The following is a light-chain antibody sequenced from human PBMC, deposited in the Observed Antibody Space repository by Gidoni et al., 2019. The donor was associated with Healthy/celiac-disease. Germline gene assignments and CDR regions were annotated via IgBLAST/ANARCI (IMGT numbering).Light chain of an antibody. V-gene: IGKV3-20*01. CDR1: QSVSSSY. J-gene: IGKJ4*01. Sequence: ELVLPQSPGTLSLSPGERATLSCMASQSVSSSYLAWYQQQPGQAPRLLLYGASSRATGIPDRFSGSGSGTDFTFTISRLEHEDFAVYYCQQYGSSPLTFGGGTKVEIK. CDR3: QQYGSSPLT. CDR2: GAS.